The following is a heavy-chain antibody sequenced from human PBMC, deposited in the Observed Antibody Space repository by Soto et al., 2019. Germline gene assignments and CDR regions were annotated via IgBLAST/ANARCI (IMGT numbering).Heavy chain of an antibody. J-gene: IGHJ4*02. Sequence: ASVKVSCQASGYTFTRYYRHWVRQAPGQGLEWVGWINPNSGGTNYSQKFQGWVTMSRGTSISTGYMELSRLRSDGPAGYFCARAAGYCSGSSCYSKFDYWGQGTLVTVSS. V-gene: IGHV1-2*04. CDR2: INPNSGGT. CDR3: ARAAGYCSGSSCYSKFDY. CDR1: GYTFTRYY. D-gene: IGHD2-15*01.